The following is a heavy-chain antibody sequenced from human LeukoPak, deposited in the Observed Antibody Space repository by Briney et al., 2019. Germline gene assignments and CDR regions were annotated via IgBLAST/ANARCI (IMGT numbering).Heavy chain of an antibody. Sequence: GGSLRLSCAASGFTFSNYAMHWVRQAPGKGLEWVAVISYDGSDKYYADSVKGRFTISRDNSKNTLYLQMNSLRPEDTAVYYCARELSSSWYEGSDYWGQGTLVTVSS. D-gene: IGHD6-13*01. CDR3: ARELSSSWYEGSDY. V-gene: IGHV3-30-3*01. CDR2: ISYDGSDK. J-gene: IGHJ4*02. CDR1: GFTFSNYA.